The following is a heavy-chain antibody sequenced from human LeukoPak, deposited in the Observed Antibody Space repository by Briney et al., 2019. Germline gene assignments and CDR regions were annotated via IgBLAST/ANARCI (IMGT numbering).Heavy chain of an antibody. CDR1: GFTFSSYS. J-gene: IGHJ4*02. CDR3: AKGIAAETFDY. V-gene: IGHV3-23*01. Sequence: PGGSLSLSCAASGFTFSSYSLSWFRRAPGRGLGWVSAISGSGGSTYYAASVKGRFTISRDNSKNTLYLQINSLRAEDTAVYYCAKGIAAETFDYWGQGTLVTVSS. CDR2: ISGSGGST. D-gene: IGHD6-13*01.